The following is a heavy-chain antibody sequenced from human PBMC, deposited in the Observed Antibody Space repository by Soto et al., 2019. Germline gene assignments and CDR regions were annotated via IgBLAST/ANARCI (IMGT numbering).Heavy chain of an antibody. CDR1: GGSISSYY. J-gene: IGHJ4*02. V-gene: IGHV4-59*13. CDR3: ARVAHRYYFDY. CDR2: IYYSGST. Sequence: PSETLSLTCTVSGGSISSYYWSWIRQPPGKGLEWIGYIYYSGSTKYNPPLKSRVTISVDTSKNQFSLKLSSVTAADTAVYYCARVAHRYYFDYWGQGTQVTVSS.